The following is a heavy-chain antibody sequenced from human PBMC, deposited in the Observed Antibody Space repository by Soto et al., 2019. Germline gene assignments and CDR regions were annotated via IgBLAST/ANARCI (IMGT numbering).Heavy chain of an antibody. J-gene: IGHJ6*02. D-gene: IGHD1-26*01. CDR3: ARVSGSYYYGMDV. CDR1: SRDG. CDR2: IYHSGST. V-gene: IGHV4-4*02. Sequence: SRDGWSIIRKPPGKGLEWIGEIYHSGSTNYNPSLKSRVTISVDKSKNQFSLKLSSVTAADTAVYYCARVSGSYYYGMDVWGQGTTVTVSS.